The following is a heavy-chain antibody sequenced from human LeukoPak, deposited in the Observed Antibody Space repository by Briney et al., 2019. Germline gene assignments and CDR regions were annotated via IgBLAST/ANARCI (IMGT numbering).Heavy chain of an antibody. Sequence: PGGSLRLSCAASGFTFSSYSMNWVRQAPGKGLEWVSSISSSSSYIYYADSVNGRFTISRDNAKNSLYLQMNSLRAEDTAVYYCARDLGLIAVAGTSDYWGQGTLVTVSS. J-gene: IGHJ4*02. CDR1: GFTFSSYS. CDR2: ISSSSSYI. D-gene: IGHD6-19*01. CDR3: ARDLGLIAVAGTSDY. V-gene: IGHV3-21*01.